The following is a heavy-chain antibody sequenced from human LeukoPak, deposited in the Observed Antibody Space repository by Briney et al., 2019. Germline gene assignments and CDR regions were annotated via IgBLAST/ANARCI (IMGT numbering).Heavy chain of an antibody. CDR2: ISYDGSNK. CDR1: GFTFSSYG. D-gene: IGHD3-3*01. V-gene: IGHV3-30*18. Sequence: GGSLRLSCAASGFTFSSYGMHWVRQAPGKGLEWVAVISYDGSNKYYADSVKGRFTISRDNSKNTLYLQMNSLRAEDTAVYYCAKDRVLRFLEWLSNYYYYYGMDVWGQGTTVTVSS. J-gene: IGHJ6*02. CDR3: AKDRVLRFLEWLSNYYYYYGMDV.